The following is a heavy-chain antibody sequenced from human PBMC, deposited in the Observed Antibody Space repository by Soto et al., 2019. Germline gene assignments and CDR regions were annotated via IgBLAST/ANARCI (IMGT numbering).Heavy chain of an antibody. D-gene: IGHD3-3*01. CDR2: ISGSGGST. CDR1: GFTFSSYA. J-gene: IGHJ3*02. Sequence: EVQLLESGGGLVQPGGSLRLSCAASGFTFSSYAMSWVRQAPGKGLEWVSAISGSGGSTYYADSVKGRFTISRDNSKNTLYLQMNSLRAEDTAVYYCAKDLTVLRFLEWLFPVRGGAFDIWGQGTMVTVSS. CDR3: AKDLTVLRFLEWLFPVRGGAFDI. V-gene: IGHV3-23*01.